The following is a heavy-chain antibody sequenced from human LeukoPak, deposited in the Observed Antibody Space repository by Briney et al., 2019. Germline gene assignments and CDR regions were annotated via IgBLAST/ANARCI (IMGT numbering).Heavy chain of an antibody. CDR1: GGSISSYY. J-gene: IGHJ5*02. CDR2: IYTRGST. Sequence: SETLSLTCTVSGGSISSYYWSWIRQPAGKGLEWIGRIYTRGSTNYNPSLKSRVTMSVDTSKNQFSLKLSSVTAADTAVYYCARGFLEWSSSTPYNWFDPWGQGTLVTVSS. CDR3: ARGFLEWSSSTPYNWFDP. V-gene: IGHV4-4*07. D-gene: IGHD3-3*01.